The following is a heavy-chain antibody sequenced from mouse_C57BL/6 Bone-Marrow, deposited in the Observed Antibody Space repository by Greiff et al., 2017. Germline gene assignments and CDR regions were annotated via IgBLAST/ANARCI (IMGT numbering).Heavy chain of an antibody. Sequence: QVQLQQPGAELVKPGASVKLSCKASGYTFPSYWMQWVKQRPGQGLEWIGEIDPSDSYTNYNQKFKGKATLTVDTSSSTAYMQLSSLTSEDSAVYYCARDYYGSSMFAYWGQGTLVTVSA. D-gene: IGHD1-1*01. J-gene: IGHJ3*01. V-gene: IGHV1-50*01. CDR2: IDPSDSYT. CDR3: ARDYYGSSMFAY. CDR1: GYTFPSYW.